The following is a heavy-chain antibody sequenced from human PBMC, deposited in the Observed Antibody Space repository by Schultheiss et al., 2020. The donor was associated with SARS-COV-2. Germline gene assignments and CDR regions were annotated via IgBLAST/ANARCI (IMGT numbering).Heavy chain of an antibody. J-gene: IGHJ6*02. D-gene: IGHD2-8*02. CDR3: ARDLLYYYYGMDV. V-gene: IGHV3-30*07. CDR2: IWYDGSNK. Sequence: GSLRLSCAASGFTFSSYAMHWVRQAPGKGLEWVAVIWYDGSNKYYADSVKGRFTISRDNSKNTLYLQMNSLRAEDTAVYYCARDLLYYYYGMDVWGQGTTVTVSS. CDR1: GFTFSSYA.